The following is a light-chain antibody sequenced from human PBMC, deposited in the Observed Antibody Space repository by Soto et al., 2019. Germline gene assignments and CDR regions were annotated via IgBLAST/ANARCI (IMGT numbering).Light chain of an antibody. J-gene: IGKJ4*01. V-gene: IGKV3-15*01. CDR3: QQYNNWAPALT. Sequence: EIVMTQSPATLSVSPGERATLSCRASQSVSSNLAWYQQKPGQAPRLLIYGASTRATGIPARCSGSGSGTEFTLTISSLQSEDFAVYYCQQYNNWAPALTFGGGTKVEIK. CDR1: QSVSSN. CDR2: GAS.